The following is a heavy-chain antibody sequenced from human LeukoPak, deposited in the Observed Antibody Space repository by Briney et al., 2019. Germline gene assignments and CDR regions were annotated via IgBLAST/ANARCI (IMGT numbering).Heavy chain of an antibody. J-gene: IGHJ6*03. CDR2: INHSGST. V-gene: IGHV4-34*01. CDR3: ARLMRPPWRVDSYYNYYMDV. D-gene: IGHD3-16*01. CDR1: GGSFSGYY. Sequence: SETLSLTCAVYGGSFSGYYWSWIRQPPGKGLEWIGEINHSGSTNYNPSLKSRVTITVDTSKNQFSLKLSSVTAADTAVYYCARLMRPPWRVDSYYNYYMDVWGKGTTVTISS.